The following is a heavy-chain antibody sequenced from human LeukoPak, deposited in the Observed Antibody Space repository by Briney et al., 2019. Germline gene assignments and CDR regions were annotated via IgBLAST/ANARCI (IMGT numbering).Heavy chain of an antibody. CDR1: GFTLSSYS. D-gene: IGHD4-17*01. Sequence: PGGSLRLSCAASGFTLSSYSMNWVRQAPGKGLEWVSYISSSSSTIYYADSVKGRFTISRDNAKNSLYLQMNSLRDEDTAVYYCARDEPGDDYGDYASFDYWGQGTLVTVSS. V-gene: IGHV3-48*02. J-gene: IGHJ4*02. CDR2: ISSSSSTI. CDR3: ARDEPGDDYGDYASFDY.